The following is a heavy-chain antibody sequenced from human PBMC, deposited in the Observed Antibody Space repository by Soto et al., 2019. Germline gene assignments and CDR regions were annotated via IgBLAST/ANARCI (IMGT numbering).Heavy chain of an antibody. CDR1: GYSFTSYW. V-gene: IGHV5-51*01. Sequence: GASLKISCKGSGYSFTSYWIGWVRQMPGKGLEWMGIIYPGDSDTRYSPSFQGQVTISAGKSISTAYLQWSSLKASDTAMYYCARMPRSNWFDPWGQGTLVTVSS. D-gene: IGHD2-2*01. J-gene: IGHJ5*02. CDR3: ARMPRSNWFDP. CDR2: IYPGDSDT.